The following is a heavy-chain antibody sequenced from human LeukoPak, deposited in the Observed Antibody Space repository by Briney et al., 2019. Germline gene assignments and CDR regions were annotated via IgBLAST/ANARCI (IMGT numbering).Heavy chain of an antibody. CDR2: IKQDGSKK. V-gene: IGHV3-7*04. J-gene: IGHJ4*02. Sequence: GGSLRLSCVASGFPFSSYWMTWVRQAPGKGLEWVANIKQDGSKKFYVDSVKGRFTISRDNAKNSLYLQMNSLRAEDTAIYYCTRVGYIDEGIDYWGQGTLVTVSS. CDR1: GFPFSSYW. CDR3: TRVGYIDEGIDY. D-gene: IGHD5-24*01.